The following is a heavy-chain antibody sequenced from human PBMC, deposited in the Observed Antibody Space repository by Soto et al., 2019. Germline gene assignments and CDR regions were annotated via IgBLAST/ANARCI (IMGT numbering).Heavy chain of an antibody. CDR2: IYYSGST. CDR3: ASERGIAAAGTPGMDV. D-gene: IGHD6-13*01. J-gene: IGHJ6*02. Sequence: SETLSLTCTVSGGSISSYYWSWIRQPPGKGLEWIGYIYYSGSTNYNPSLKSRVTISVDTSKNQFSLKLSSVTAADTAVYYCASERGIAAAGTPGMDVWGQGTTVTVSS. CDR1: GGSISSYY. V-gene: IGHV4-59*01.